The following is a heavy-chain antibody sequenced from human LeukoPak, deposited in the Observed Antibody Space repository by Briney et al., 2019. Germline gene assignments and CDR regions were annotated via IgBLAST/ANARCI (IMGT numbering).Heavy chain of an antibody. CDR1: GFTFSSYA. V-gene: IGHV3-23*01. D-gene: IGHD4-11*01. CDR2: ISGSGGST. CDR3: AKGRTNGDYSTYFDY. Sequence: GGSLRLSCAAPGFTFSSYAMSWVRQAPGKGLEWVSAISGSGGSTYYADSVKGRFTISRDNSKNTLYLQMNSLRAEDTAVYYCAKGRTNGDYSTYFDYWGQGTLVTVSS. J-gene: IGHJ4*02.